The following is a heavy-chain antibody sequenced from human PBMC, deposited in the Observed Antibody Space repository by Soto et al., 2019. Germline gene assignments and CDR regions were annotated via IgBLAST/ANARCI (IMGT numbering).Heavy chain of an antibody. V-gene: IGHV5-51*01. CDR2: IYPDDSDT. CDR1: GYSFSSYW. CDR3: ARNSLTGYYNYYYSMDV. J-gene: IGHJ6*02. Sequence: PGESLKISCKSSGYSFSSYWIAWVRLMPGKGLEWMGSIYPDDSDTKYSPSFQGQVTISADKSISAAYLQWGSLKASDTAIYYCARNSLTGYYNYYYSMDVWGQGTTVTVSS. D-gene: IGHD3-9*01.